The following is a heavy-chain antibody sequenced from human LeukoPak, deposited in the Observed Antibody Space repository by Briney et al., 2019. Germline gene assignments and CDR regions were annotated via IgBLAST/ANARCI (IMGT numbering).Heavy chain of an antibody. V-gene: IGHV3-21*01. D-gene: IGHD1-26*01. CDR2: VNGRSSHI. J-gene: IGHJ5*01. CDR1: GFTFSSYW. CDR3: ASSPGRPLDS. Sequence: GGSLRLSCAASGFTFSSYWMTWVRQAPGKGLEWVACVNGRSSHIFYADSVKGRFAISRDNAKKSLYLQMNSLRAEDTAVYYCASSPGRPLDSWGQGILVAVSS.